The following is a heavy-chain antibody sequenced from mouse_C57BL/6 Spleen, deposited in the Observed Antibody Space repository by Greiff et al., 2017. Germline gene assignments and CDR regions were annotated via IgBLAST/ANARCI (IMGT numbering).Heavy chain of an antibody. V-gene: IGHV1-80*01. D-gene: IGHD3-1*01. J-gene: IGHJ2*01. Sequence: QVQLQQSGAELVKPGASVKISCKASGYAFSSYWMNWVKQRPGKGLEWIGQIFPGDGDTNYNGKFKGKATLTADKSSSTAYMQLSSLTSEDSAVYFCEKSGRTPYYDYWGQGTTLTVSS. CDR3: EKSGRTPYYDY. CDR1: GYAFSSYW. CDR2: IFPGDGDT.